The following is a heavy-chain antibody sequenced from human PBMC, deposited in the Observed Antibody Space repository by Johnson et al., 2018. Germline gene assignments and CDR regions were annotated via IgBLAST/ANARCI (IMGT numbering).Heavy chain of an antibody. D-gene: IGHD2-15*01. CDR1: GFTFDDYA. V-gene: IGHV3-48*01. J-gene: IGHJ6*03. CDR2: ISSRSSTI. Sequence: EVQLVESGGGLVQPGRSLRLSCAASGFTFDDYAMNWVRQAPGKGLEWVSYISSRSSTIYYADSVKGRITISRDNAKNSLYLQMNSLGAEDTAVDYCARGAVVVVAADDYMDVWGKGTTVTVSS. CDR3: ARGAVVVVAADDYMDV.